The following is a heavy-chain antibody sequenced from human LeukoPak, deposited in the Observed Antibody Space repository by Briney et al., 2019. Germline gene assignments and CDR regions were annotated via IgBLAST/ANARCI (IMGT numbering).Heavy chain of an antibody. CDR2: ISAYNGNT. D-gene: IGHD3-9*01. Sequence: ASVKVSCKASGYTFTSYGISWVRQAPGQGLEWMGWISAYNGNTNHAQKLQGRVTMTTDTSTSTAYMELRSLRSDDTAVYYCARDIRYFDWSPRGENNWFDPWGQGTLVTVSS. CDR1: GYTFTSYG. CDR3: ARDIRYFDWSPRGENNWFDP. V-gene: IGHV1-18*01. J-gene: IGHJ5*02.